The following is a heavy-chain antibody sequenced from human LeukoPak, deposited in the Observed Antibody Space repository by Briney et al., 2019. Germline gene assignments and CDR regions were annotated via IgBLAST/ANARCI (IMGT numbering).Heavy chain of an antibody. Sequence: GGSLRLSCAASGVTFRYYYMSWIRQAPGEGVEGVSYISSSGSTIYYAHSVKGRFTISRDNAKNSLYLQMDSLRAEDTAVYYCARALGYCSGGSCYGLGMDVWGQGTTVTVSS. J-gene: IGHJ6*02. V-gene: IGHV3-11*01. CDR2: ISSSGSTI. D-gene: IGHD2-15*01. CDR3: ARALGYCSGGSCYGLGMDV. CDR1: GVTFRYYY.